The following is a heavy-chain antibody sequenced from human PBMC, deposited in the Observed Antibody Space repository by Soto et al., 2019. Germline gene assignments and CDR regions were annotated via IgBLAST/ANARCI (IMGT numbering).Heavy chain of an antibody. V-gene: IGHV1-18*01. CDR2: ISAYNGNT. Sequence: ASVKVSCKASGYTFTSYGISWVRQAPGQGLEWMGWISAYNGNTNYVQKLQGRVTMTTDTSTSTAYMELRSLRSDDTAVYYCARDALKYCGGDCSQDYWGQGTLVTVSS. CDR1: GYTFTSYG. J-gene: IGHJ4*02. D-gene: IGHD2-21*02. CDR3: ARDALKYCGGDCSQDY.